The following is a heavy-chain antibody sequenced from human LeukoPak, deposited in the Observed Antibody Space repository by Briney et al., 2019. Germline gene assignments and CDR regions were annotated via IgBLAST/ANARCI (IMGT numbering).Heavy chain of an antibody. D-gene: IGHD3-22*01. J-gene: IGHJ4*02. CDR3: ARDIYESSGWYFFDH. V-gene: IGHV3-33*01. CDR2: IRYDGNDK. Sequence: GTSLRLSCAASGSMFSHYGMHWVRQAPGKGLEWVAQIRYDGNDKYYADSVKGRFTISRDNSKNTLYLQIISPRAEDTAVYYCARDIYESSGWYFFDHWGQGTLVTVSS. CDR1: GSMFSHYG.